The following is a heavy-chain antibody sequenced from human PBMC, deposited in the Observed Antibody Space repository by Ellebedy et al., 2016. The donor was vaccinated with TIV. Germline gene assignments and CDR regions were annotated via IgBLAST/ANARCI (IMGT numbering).Heavy chain of an antibody. D-gene: IGHD6-19*01. J-gene: IGHJ5*02. V-gene: IGHV5-51*01. CDR1: GYSFTSYW. Sequence: GESLKISCKGSGYSFTSYWIGWVRQMPGKGLEWMGIIYPGDSDTRYSPSFEGQVTIAADKSINTAYLQWNTLKASDTAMYYCARGYYSGRVDPWGQGTLVTVSS. CDR2: IYPGDSDT. CDR3: ARGYYSGRVDP.